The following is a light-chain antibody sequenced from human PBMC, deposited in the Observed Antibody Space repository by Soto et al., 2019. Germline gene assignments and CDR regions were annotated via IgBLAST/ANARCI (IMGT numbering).Light chain of an antibody. J-gene: IGKJ1*01. Sequence: DVVMTQSPLSLPVTPGEPASISCRSSKSLLHSNGNNYLDWYLQKPGQTPQLLIYLASNRAPGVPDRFGGSGSGTDFTLKISRVEAEDVGVYYCMQSINARTFCPGTKVEIK. V-gene: IGKV2-28*01. CDR2: LAS. CDR1: KSLLHSNGNNY. CDR3: MQSINART.